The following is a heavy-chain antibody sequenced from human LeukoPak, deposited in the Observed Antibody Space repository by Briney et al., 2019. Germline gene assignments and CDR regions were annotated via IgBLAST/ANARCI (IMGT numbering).Heavy chain of an antibody. CDR1: GGSISSSSYY. CDR2: IYYSGST. Sequence: SETLSLTCTVSGGSISSSSYYWGWTRQPPGKGLEWIGSIYYSGSTYYNPSLKSRVTISVDTSKNQFSLKLSSVTAADTAVYYCARQEYSSGWYLGEFDYWGQGTLVTVSS. V-gene: IGHV4-39*01. D-gene: IGHD6-19*01. CDR3: ARQEYSSGWYLGEFDY. J-gene: IGHJ4*02.